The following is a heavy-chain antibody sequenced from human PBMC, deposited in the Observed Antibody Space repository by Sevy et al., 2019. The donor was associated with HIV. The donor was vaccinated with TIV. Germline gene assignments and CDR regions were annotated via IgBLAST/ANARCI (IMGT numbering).Heavy chain of an antibody. Sequence: GGSLRLSCAASGFTFSTYGMHWVRQAPGKGLEWVAFIRYDESEQYCADSVKGRFTISRDNSKGTLYLRLSSLRDEDTAVYYCAKDPRPSHRITTFGGVDYFEYWGQGTLVTVSS. CDR1: GFTFSTYG. D-gene: IGHD3-3*01. CDR2: IRYDESEQ. J-gene: IGHJ4*02. CDR3: AKDPRPSHRITTFGGVDYFEY. V-gene: IGHV3-30*02.